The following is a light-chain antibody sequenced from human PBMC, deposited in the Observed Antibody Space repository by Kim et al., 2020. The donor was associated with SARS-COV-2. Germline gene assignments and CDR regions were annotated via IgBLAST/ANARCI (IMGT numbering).Light chain of an antibody. J-gene: IGKJ4*01. CDR3: QQYATSPLT. CDR2: AES. V-gene: IGKV3-20*01. CDR1: QSVSKNY. Sequence: PGQRAHVSCRASQSVSKNYLAWYQQKPGLAPRLLIYAESTRATGIPDRFSGSGSGTDFTLTISRLEPEDFVVYFCQQYATSPLTFGGGTKVDIK.